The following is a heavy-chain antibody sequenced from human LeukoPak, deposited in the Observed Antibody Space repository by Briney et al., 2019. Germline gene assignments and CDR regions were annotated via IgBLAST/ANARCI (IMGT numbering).Heavy chain of an antibody. V-gene: IGHV3-66*02. Sequence: GGSLRLSCAASGFTVSSNYMSWVRQAPGKGLEWVSVIYSGGSTYYADSVKGRFTISRDNSKNTLYLQMNSLRAEDTAVYYCARAEGDSSGYHPIPFDYWGQGTLVTVSS. CDR3: ARAEGDSSGYHPIPFDY. CDR2: IYSGGST. J-gene: IGHJ4*02. CDR1: GFTVSSNY. D-gene: IGHD3-22*01.